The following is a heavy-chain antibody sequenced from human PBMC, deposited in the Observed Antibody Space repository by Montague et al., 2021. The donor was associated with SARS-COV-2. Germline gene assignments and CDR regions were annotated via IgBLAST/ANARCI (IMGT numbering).Heavy chain of an antibody. CDR2: IYHSGST. CDR3: ARDRGVQYQLQMPFYFDY. V-gene: IGHV4-34*01. Sequence: SETLSLTCAVYGGSFSGYYWSWIRQPPGKGLEWIGEIYHSGSTNYNPSLKSRVTISVDTSKNQFSLRLSSVTAADTAVYYYARDRGVQYQLQMPFYFDYWGQGTLVTVSS. CDR1: GGSFSGYY. J-gene: IGHJ4*02. D-gene: IGHD2-2*01.